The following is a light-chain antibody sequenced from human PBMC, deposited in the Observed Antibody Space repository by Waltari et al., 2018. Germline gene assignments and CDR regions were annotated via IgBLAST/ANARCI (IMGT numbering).Light chain of an antibody. CDR2: KAS. V-gene: IGKV1-39*01. J-gene: IGKJ1*01. CDR3: QHGYGTPRT. CDR1: ENVNNY. Sequence: DIQLNQSPSSMSASVGDRVTITCRASENVNNYLNWYQQKPWKAPKLLIYKASTLQTGVPSRFSGSGSGTDYTFTISSLQSEDVATYYCQHGYGTPRTFGQGTKVEIK.